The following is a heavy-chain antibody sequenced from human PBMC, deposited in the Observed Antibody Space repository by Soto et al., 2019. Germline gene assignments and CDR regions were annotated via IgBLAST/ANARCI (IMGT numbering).Heavy chain of an antibody. CDR3: ARDLRVLYYYDSSGPLDAFDI. D-gene: IGHD3-22*01. V-gene: IGHV1-69*13. CDR1: GGTFSSYA. Sequence: SVKVSCKASGGTFSSYAISWVRQAPGQGLEWMGGIIPIFGTANYAQKFQGRVTITADESTSTAYMELSSLRSEDTAVYYCARDLRVLYYYDSSGPLDAFDIWGQGTMVTISS. CDR2: IIPIFGTA. J-gene: IGHJ3*02.